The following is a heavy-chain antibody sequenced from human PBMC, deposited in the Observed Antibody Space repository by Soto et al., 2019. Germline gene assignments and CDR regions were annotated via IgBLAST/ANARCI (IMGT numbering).Heavy chain of an antibody. Sequence: QVHLQESGPGLVKPSGTLSLTCAVSGGSISSTNWWSWVRQSPGKGLEWIGEIFHSGRTNYNPSLKSRVTISMDKSRNQFSVKLTSVTAADTAVYYCASHAGDTYGPYDYWGQGTLVTVSS. V-gene: IGHV4-4*02. J-gene: IGHJ4*02. D-gene: IGHD5-18*01. CDR3: ASHAGDTYGPYDY. CDR1: GGSISSTNW. CDR2: IFHSGRT.